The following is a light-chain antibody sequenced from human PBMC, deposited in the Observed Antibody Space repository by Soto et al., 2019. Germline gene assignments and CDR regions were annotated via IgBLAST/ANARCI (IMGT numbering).Light chain of an antibody. CDR3: QPYSNWPLT. CDR2: DTS. Sequence: EVVMRQSPATLSVSPGEVATLSCRDSQGIGDTLAWDQPKPGQTPRLLIYDTSTRATGVPTRFNGSRSGAEFTLTINSLQSEDVAVYYCQPYSNWPLTFGGGTKVEIK. CDR1: QGIGDT. J-gene: IGKJ4*01. V-gene: IGKV3-15*01.